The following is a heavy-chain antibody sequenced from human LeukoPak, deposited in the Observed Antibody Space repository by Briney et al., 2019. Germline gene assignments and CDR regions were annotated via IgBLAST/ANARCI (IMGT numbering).Heavy chain of an antibody. CDR2: IYYSGTT. D-gene: IGHD2-2*01. V-gene: IGHV4-39*01. CDR3: ARLDIVVVPATAFDF. J-gene: IGHJ3*01. CDR1: GGSISSTGYY. Sequence: PSETLYLTCTVSGGSISSTGYYWGWIRQPPGKGLEWIGSIYYSGTTYYNPSLKRRVTISVDASKNQFSLKLTSVTAADTAVYYCARLDIVVVPATAFDFWGQGTMVTVSS.